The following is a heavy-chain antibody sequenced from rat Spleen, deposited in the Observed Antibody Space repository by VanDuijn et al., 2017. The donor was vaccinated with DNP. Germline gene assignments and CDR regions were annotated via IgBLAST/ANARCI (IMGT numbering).Heavy chain of an antibody. D-gene: IGHD1-1*01. Sequence: QVQLKESGPGLVQSSQTLSLTCTVSGFSLTSHNVHWVRQPPGKGLEWMGVVWIGGTTHISSIFKSRVSISRDTSKSQVFLQVNSLQTEDTATYYCARDGQWDYLDYWGQGVMVTVAS. CDR1: GFSLTSHN. CDR2: VWIGGTT. J-gene: IGHJ2*01. V-gene: IGHV2-30*01. CDR3: ARDGQWDYLDY.